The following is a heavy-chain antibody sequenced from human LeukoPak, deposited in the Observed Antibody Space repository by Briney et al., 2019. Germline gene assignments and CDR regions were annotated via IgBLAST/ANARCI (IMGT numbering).Heavy chain of an antibody. V-gene: IGHV4-39*07. Sequence: SETLSLTCTVSGGSISSSIYYWGWIRQPPGKGLEWIGSIYYSGSTYYNPSLKSRVTISVDTSKNQFSLKLSSVTAADTAVYYCARALQYYDSSGYSGNFDYWGQGTLVTVSS. CDR2: IYYSGST. CDR3: ARALQYYDSSGYSGNFDY. D-gene: IGHD3-22*01. J-gene: IGHJ4*02. CDR1: GGSISSSIYY.